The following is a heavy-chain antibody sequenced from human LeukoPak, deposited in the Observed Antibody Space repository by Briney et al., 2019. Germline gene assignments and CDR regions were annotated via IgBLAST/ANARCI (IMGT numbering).Heavy chain of an antibody. J-gene: IGHJ3*02. V-gene: IGHV3-74*01. CDR1: GFTFSSYW. CDR2: INSDGSST. CDR3: ASRGVRRDYYDSSGYIGDAFDI. Sequence: PGGSLRLSCAASGFTFSSYWMHWVRPAPGKGLVWVSRINSDGSSTSYADSVKGRFTISRDNAKNTLYLQMNSLRAEDTAVYYCASRGVRRDYYDSSGYIGDAFDIWGQGTMVTVSS. D-gene: IGHD3-22*01.